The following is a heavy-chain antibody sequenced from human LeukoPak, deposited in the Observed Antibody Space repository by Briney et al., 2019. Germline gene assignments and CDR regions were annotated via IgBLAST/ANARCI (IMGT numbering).Heavy chain of an antibody. CDR3: ARDFSDYDILTGYSDY. D-gene: IGHD3-9*01. CDR1: GFTFSSYA. V-gene: IGHV3-23*01. J-gene: IGHJ4*02. CDR2: ISGSGGST. Sequence: PGGSLRLSCAASGFTFSSYAMSWVRQAPGKGLERVSAISGSGGSTYYADSVKGRFTISRDNSKNTLYLQMNSLRAEDTAVYYCARDFSDYDILTGYSDYWGQGTLVTVSS.